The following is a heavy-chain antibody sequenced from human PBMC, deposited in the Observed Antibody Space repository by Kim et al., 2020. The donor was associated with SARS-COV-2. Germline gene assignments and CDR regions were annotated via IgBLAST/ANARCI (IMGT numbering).Heavy chain of an antibody. V-gene: IGHV3-30*03. J-gene: IGHJ4*02. CDR3: ARLGCSGGNDY. CDR2: ISYDGSNK. CDR1: GFTFSSYG. Sequence: GGSLRLSCAASGFTFSSYGMHWVRQAPGKGLEWVAVISYDGSNKYYADSVKGRFTISRDNSKNTLYLQMNSLRAEDTAVYYCARLGCSGGNDYWGQGTLVTVSS. D-gene: IGHD2-15*01.